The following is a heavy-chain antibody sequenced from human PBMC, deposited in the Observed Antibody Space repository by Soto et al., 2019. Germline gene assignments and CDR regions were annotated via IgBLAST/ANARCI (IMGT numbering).Heavy chain of an antibody. J-gene: IGHJ6*02. V-gene: IGHV3-30-3*01. Sequence: QVQLVESGGGVVQPGRSLRLSCAASGFTFSSYAMHWVRQAPGKGLEWVAVISYDGSNKYYADSVKGRFTISRDNSKNMLYXQMNSLRAEDTAVYYCAREDSSSWYRGGYYYGMDVWGQGTTVTVSS. CDR1: GFTFSSYA. CDR2: ISYDGSNK. CDR3: AREDSSSWYRGGYYYGMDV. D-gene: IGHD6-13*01.